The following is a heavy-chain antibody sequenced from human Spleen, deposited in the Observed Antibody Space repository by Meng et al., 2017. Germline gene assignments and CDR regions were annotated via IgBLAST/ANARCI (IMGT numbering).Heavy chain of an antibody. D-gene: IGHD6-13*01. J-gene: IGHJ4*02. V-gene: IGHV1-2*06. CDR3: ARDEDISAAGKLFGAY. CDR2: INPKSGDT. CDR1: GGTFSSYA. Sequence: ASVKVSCKASGGTFSSYAISWVRQAPGQGLEWMGRINPKSGDTHYAQRFQGRVTMTGDTSISTAYMELSGLRSDDTAMYYCARDEDISAAGKLFGAYWGQGNLVNGAS.